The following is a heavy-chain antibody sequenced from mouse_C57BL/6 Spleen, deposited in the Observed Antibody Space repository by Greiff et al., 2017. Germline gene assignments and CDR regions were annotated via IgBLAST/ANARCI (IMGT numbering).Heavy chain of an antibody. Sequence: EVKLMESGGDLVKPGGSLKLSCAASGFTFSSYGMSWVRQTPDKRLEWVATISSGGSYTYYPDSVKGRFTISRDNAKNTLYLQMSSLKSEDTAMYYCASPISYDYGEIGAWFAYWGQGTLVTVSA. D-gene: IGHD2-4*01. CDR3: ASPISYDYGEIGAWFAY. J-gene: IGHJ3*01. V-gene: IGHV5-6*01. CDR2: ISSGGSYT. CDR1: GFTFSSYG.